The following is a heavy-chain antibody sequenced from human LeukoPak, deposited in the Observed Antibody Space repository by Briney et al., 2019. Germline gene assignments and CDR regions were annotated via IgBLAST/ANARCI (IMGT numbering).Heavy chain of an antibody. CDR1: GYPFTNDY. D-gene: IGHD3-22*01. V-gene: IGHV1-46*01. CDR2: INPSGGST. Sequence: ASVKVSCKASGYPFTNDYMHWVRQAPGQGLEWMGIINPSGGSTSYAQKFQGRVTMTRDTSTSTVYMELYSLKSEDTAVYFCARASPQYDSSGWGARVDAFDIWGQGTMVTVSS. J-gene: IGHJ3*02. CDR3: ARASPQYDSSGWGARVDAFDI.